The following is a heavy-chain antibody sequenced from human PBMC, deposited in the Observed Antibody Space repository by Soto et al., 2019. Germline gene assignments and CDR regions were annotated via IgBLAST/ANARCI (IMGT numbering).Heavy chain of an antibody. J-gene: IGHJ4*02. CDR3: ARRGRTSHSYHFDI. CDR1: GYSFSSYW. D-gene: IGHD2-2*01. V-gene: IGHV5-51*01. CDR2: IYPGDSDT. Sequence: PGESLKISCKGSGYSFSSYWIAWARQLPGKGLEWMGVIYPGDSDTRYSPSFDGQVTISADRSISTVYLQWSSLRASDSAIYYCARRGRTSHSYHFDIWGLGTLVTVSS.